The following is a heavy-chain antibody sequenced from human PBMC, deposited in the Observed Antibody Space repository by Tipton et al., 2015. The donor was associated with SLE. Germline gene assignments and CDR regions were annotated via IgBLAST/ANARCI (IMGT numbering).Heavy chain of an antibody. CDR1: GGSISSSNW. J-gene: IGHJ6*02. D-gene: IGHD6-13*01. Sequence: TLSLTCAVSGGSISSSNWWSWVRQPPGEGLEWIGEIYHSGSTNYNPSLKSRVTISVDKSKNQFSLKLSSVTAADTAVYYCARHNGYSSSWYYYYGMDVWGQGTTVTVSS. CDR2: IYHSGST. CDR3: ARHNGYSSSWYYYYGMDV. V-gene: IGHV4-4*02.